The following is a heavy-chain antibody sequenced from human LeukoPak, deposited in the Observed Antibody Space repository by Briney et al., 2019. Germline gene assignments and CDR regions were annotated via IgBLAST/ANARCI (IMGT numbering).Heavy chain of an antibody. Sequence: SETLSLTCTVSGGSISSSSYYWGWIRQPPGKGLEWIGSIYYSGSTYYNPSLKSRVTISVDTSKNQFSLKLSSVTAADTAVYYCARVGYYYGSGSYYIRYYFDYWGQGTLVTVSS. D-gene: IGHD3-10*01. CDR2: IYYSGST. CDR3: ARVGYYYGSGSYYIRYYFDY. CDR1: GGSISSSSYY. V-gene: IGHV4-39*01. J-gene: IGHJ4*02.